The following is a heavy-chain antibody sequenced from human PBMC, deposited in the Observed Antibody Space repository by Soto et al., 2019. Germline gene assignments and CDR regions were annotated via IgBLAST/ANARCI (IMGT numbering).Heavy chain of an antibody. CDR1: GGSISSYY. J-gene: IGHJ4*02. CDR2: GYYSWST. Sequence: SETLSLTCTVSGGSISSYYRGWISQRHGKVLHWIVTGYYSWSTYYTPSLKFRVTISADTSNYQFSLWLNSVTAADTAVYFCARQHYKDSSGYYSWNWGQGTLVTVSS. V-gene: IGHV4-39*01. D-gene: IGHD3-22*01. CDR3: ARQHYKDSSGYYSWN.